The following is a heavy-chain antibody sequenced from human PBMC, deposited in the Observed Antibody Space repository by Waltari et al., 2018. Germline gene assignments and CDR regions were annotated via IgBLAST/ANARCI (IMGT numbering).Heavy chain of an antibody. J-gene: IGHJ3*02. CDR1: GYPFSDYY. V-gene: IGHV1-2*02. CDR2: INPKSGAT. Sequence: QVHLVQSGAEVKKPGASVRVSCKTSGYPFSDYYISWVRQAPGQGLEWMGWINPKSGATNPAQKFQGRVTLTRDTSTSTVYMELRGLTSDDTAIYYCARDLFPNFWSGYGFDIWGQGTKVTVSS. D-gene: IGHD3-3*01. CDR3: ARDLFPNFWSGYGFDI.